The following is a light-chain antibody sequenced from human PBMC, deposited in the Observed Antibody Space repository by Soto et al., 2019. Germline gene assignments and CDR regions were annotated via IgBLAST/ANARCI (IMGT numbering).Light chain of an antibody. CDR1: QSISSW. V-gene: IGKV1-5*01. Sequence: DIQMTQSPSTLSASVGDRVTITCRASQSISSWLAWYQQKPGKAPKLLIYDASSLESGVPSRFSGSGSGTEFTLTISSLQPDDFATYYCKHYNINRTFGKGTKVKIK. CDR3: KHYNINRT. CDR2: DAS. J-gene: IGKJ1*01.